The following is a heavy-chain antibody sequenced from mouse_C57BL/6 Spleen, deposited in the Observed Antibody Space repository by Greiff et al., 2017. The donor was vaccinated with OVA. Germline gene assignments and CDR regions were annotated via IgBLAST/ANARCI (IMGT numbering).Heavy chain of an antibody. D-gene: IGHD3-2*02. V-gene: IGHV1-15*01. Sequence: QVQLKQSGAELVRPGASVTLSCKASGYTFTDYEMHWVKQTPVHGLEWIGAIDPETGGTAYNQKFKGKAILTADKSSSTAYMELRSLTSEDSAVYYCTRSGQLRLLFAYWGQGTLVTVSA. J-gene: IGHJ3*01. CDR3: TRSGQLRLLFAY. CDR2: IDPETGGT. CDR1: GYTFTDYE.